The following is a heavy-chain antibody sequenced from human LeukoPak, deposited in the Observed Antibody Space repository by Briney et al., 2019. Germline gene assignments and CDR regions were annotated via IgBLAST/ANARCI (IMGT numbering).Heavy chain of an antibody. CDR2: ISAYNGNT. CDR1: GYTFTSYG. V-gene: IGHV1-18*01. CDR3: ATTAPENWNDFYFDY. J-gene: IGHJ4*02. D-gene: IGHD1-1*01. Sequence: ASVKVSCKASGYTFTSYGISWVRQAPGQGLEWMGWISAYNGNTNYAQKLQGRVTMTTDTSTSTAYMELRSLRSDDTAVYYCATTAPENWNDFYFDYWGQGTLVTVSS.